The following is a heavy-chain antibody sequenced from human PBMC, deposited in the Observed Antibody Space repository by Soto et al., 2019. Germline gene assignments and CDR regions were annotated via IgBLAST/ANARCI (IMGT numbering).Heavy chain of an antibody. V-gene: IGHV3-30*18. CDR1: GYIFSDYS. D-gene: IGHD2-2*01. J-gene: IGHJ5*01. CDR2: ISSDGSST. Sequence: GGSLRLSCAASGYIFSDYSMNWVRQAPGKGLEWVAVISSDGSSTFFADSVKGRFVISRDNSKDTIYLQMNSLRTEDTAVYYCAKGGYSSTWTGFDSWGQGSLVTVSS. CDR3: AKGGYSSTWTGFDS.